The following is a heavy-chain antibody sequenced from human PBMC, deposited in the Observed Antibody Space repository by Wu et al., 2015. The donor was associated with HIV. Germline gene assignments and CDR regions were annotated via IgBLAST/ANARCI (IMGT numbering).Heavy chain of an antibody. Sequence: QVQLVQSGAEVKKPGSSVKVSCKASGGTFSSYAISWVRQAPGQGLEWMGRIIPIFGTANYAQKFQGRVTITADESTSTAYMELSSLRSEDTAVYYCARDRPPFGDGYGDPRGAFDIWGQGTNGSPSLQ. D-gene: IGHD4-17*01. CDR3: ARDRPPFGDGYGDPRGAFDI. CDR2: IIPIFGTA. V-gene: IGHV1-69*13. J-gene: IGHJ3*02. CDR1: GGTFSSYA.